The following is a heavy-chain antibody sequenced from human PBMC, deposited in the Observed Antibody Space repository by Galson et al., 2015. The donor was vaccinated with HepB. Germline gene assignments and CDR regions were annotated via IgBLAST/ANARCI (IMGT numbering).Heavy chain of an antibody. CDR1: GFTFSSYD. V-gene: IGHV3-13*04. J-gene: IGHJ6*01. CDR3: LPPGALLQEHL. D-gene: IGHD1-26*01. Sequence: SLRLSCAASGFTFSSYDMHWVRQATGKGLEWVSVIGTAGDTHYPASEKCRFTISRENAKDSLYLQMNSLRASFHQGPIGLPPGALLQEHLWG. CDR2: IGTAGDT.